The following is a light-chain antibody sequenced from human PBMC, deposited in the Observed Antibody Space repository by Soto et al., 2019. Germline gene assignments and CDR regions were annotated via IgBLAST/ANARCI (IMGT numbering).Light chain of an antibody. V-gene: IGLV1-47*02. CDR2: TNN. Sequence: QLVLTQPPSASGTPGQRVTISCSGGSSNIGRDYVYWFQQLPGTAPNLLIYTNNQRPSGVPDRFSGSKSGTSASLAISGLRSEDEADYCCAAWDDSLSAWVFGGGTKVTVL. CDR1: SSNIGRDY. J-gene: IGLJ3*02. CDR3: AAWDDSLSAWV.